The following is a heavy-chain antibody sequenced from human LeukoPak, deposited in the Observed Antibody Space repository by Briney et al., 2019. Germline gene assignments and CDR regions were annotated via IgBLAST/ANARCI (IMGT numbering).Heavy chain of an antibody. D-gene: IGHD4-17*01. CDR3: ASLDYDGYGIDY. V-gene: IGHV3-74*01. CDR2: INSDGSST. J-gene: IGHJ4*02. CDR1: GFTFSSYW. Sequence: GGSLRLSCAASGFTFSSYWMHWVRHAPGKGLVWVSRINSDGSSTSYADSVKGRFTISRDNAKNTLYLQMNSLRAEDTAVYYCASLDYDGYGIDYWGQGTLVTVSS.